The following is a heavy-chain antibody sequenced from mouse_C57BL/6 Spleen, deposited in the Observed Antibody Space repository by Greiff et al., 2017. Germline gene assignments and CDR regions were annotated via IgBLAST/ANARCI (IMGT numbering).Heavy chain of an antibody. D-gene: IGHD2-5*01. CDR2: ISNGGGST. CDR1: GFTFSDYY. CDR3: ARGYSNYGGFAY. J-gene: IGHJ3*01. V-gene: IGHV5-12*01. Sequence: EVKLMESGGGLVQPGGSLKLSCAASGFTFSDYYMYWVRQTPEKRLAWVAYISNGGGSTYYPDTVKGLFTISRDNAKNTLYLQMSRLKSEDTAMYYCARGYSNYGGFAYWGQGTLVTVSA.